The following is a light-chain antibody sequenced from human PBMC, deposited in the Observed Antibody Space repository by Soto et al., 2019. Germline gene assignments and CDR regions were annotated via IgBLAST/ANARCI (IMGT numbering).Light chain of an antibody. Sequence: ETVVTQSPGTLSLSPGERATLSRRASQSVDTRYLAWYQQKPGQAPRVLIYSASSRATGIPDRFSGSVSGTDFTLTISRLEPEDFAVYYCQQYGSSPLYTFGQGTKVEIK. CDR2: SAS. CDR3: QQYGSSPLYT. J-gene: IGKJ2*01. V-gene: IGKV3-20*01. CDR1: QSVDTRY.